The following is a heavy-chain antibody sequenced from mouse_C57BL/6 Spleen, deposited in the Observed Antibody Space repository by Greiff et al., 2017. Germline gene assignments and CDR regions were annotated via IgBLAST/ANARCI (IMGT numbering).Heavy chain of an antibody. D-gene: IGHD1-1*01. CDR3: AGNYYGSSHWYFDV. Sequence: VQVVESGPGLVQPSQSLSITCTVSGFSLTSYGVHWVRQSPGKGLEWLGVIWSGGSTDYNAAFISRLSISKDNSKSQVFFKMNSLQADDAAIYYCAGNYYGSSHWYFDVWGTGTTVTVSS. V-gene: IGHV2-2*01. J-gene: IGHJ1*03. CDR2: IWSGGST. CDR1: GFSLTSYG.